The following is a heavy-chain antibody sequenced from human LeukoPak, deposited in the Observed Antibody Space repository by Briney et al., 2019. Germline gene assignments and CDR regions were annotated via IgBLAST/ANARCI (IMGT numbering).Heavy chain of an antibody. D-gene: IGHD6-13*01. J-gene: IGHJ4*02. CDR1: GGSISSGDYY. V-gene: IGHV4-30-4*01. CDR3: ARVPYSSRAFDY. CDR2: IYYSGST. Sequence: SETLSLTCTVSGGSISSGDYYWSWIRQPPGKGLEWIGYIYYSGSTYYNPSLKSRVTISVDTSKNQFSLKLSSVTAADTAVYYCARVPYSSRAFDYWGQGTLVTVSS.